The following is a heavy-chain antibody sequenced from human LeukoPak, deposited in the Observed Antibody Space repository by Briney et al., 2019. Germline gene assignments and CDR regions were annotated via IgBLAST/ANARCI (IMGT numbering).Heavy chain of an antibody. Sequence: SETLSLTCTVSGGSVSSYYWSWIRQPPGKGLEWIGYIYYSGSTNYNPSLKSRVTISVDTSKNQFSLKLSSVTAADTAVYHCARDNWNYGSSMDVWGQGTTVTVTS. CDR1: GGSVSSYY. V-gene: IGHV4-59*02. CDR3: ARDNWNYGSSMDV. J-gene: IGHJ6*02. D-gene: IGHD1-7*01. CDR2: IYYSGST.